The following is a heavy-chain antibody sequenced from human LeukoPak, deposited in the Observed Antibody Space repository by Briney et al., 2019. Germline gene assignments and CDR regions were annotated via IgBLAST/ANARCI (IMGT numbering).Heavy chain of an antibody. CDR2: IYYSGST. D-gene: IGHD3-3*01. J-gene: IGHJ4*02. CDR3: ARWRGFSFDY. CDR1: GGSISSGDYY. V-gene: IGHV4-30-4*01. Sequence: SQTLSLTCTVSGGSISSGDYYCSWIRQPPGKGLEWIGYIYYSGSTYYNPSLKSRVTISVDTSKNQFSLELSSVTAADTAVYYCARWRGFSFDYWGQGTLVTVSS.